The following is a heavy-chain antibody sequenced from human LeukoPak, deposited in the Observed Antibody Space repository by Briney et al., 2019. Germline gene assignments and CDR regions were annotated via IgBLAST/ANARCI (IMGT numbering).Heavy chain of an antibody. D-gene: IGHD2-2*01. Sequence: GASVKVPCKVSGYTLTELSMHWVRQAPGKGLEWMGGFDPEDGETIYAQKFQGRVTMTEDTSTDTAYMELSSLRSEDTAVYYCATVAYQLPQIFDYWGQGTLVTVSS. J-gene: IGHJ4*02. CDR1: GYTLTELS. CDR3: ATVAYQLPQIFDY. CDR2: FDPEDGET. V-gene: IGHV1-24*01.